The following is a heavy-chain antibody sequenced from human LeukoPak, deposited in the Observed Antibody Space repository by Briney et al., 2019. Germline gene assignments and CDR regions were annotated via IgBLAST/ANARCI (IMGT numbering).Heavy chain of an antibody. CDR1: GYTFTSYA. CDR3: ARAYGSGSRDAFDI. CDR2: INAGNGNT. Sequence: GASVKVSCTASGYTFTSYAMHWVRQAPGQRLEWMGWINAGNGNTKYSQKFQGRVTITRDTSASTAYMELSSLRSEDTAVYYCARAYGSGSRDAFDIWGQGTMVTVSS. V-gene: IGHV1-3*01. J-gene: IGHJ3*02. D-gene: IGHD3-10*01.